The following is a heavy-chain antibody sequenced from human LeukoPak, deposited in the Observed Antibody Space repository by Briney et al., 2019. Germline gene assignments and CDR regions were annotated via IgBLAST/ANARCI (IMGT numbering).Heavy chain of an antibody. CDR3: ARLSTVTTSFDY. CDR2: IYTSGTT. J-gene: IGHJ4*02. D-gene: IGHD4-17*01. CDR1: GGSISSYY. V-gene: IGHV4-4*07. Sequence: SETLSLTCTVSGGSISSYYWSWIRQPAGKGLEWIGRIYTSGTTHYNRSLKSRVTMSVDTSKNQFSLKLSSVTAADMAVYYCARLSTVTTSFDYWGQGTLVTVSS.